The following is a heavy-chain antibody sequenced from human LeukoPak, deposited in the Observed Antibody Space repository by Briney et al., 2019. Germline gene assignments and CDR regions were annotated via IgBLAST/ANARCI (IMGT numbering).Heavy chain of an antibody. J-gene: IGHJ5*02. CDR1: GGSFSGYY. Sequence: SETLSLTCAVYGGSFSGYYWSWIRQPPGKGLEWIGEINHSGSTNYNPSLKSRVTISVDTSKNQFSLKLSSVTAADTAVYYCAGLIRPGWFDPWGQGTLVTVSS. CDR3: AGLIRPGWFDP. D-gene: IGHD1-14*01. CDR2: INHSGST. V-gene: IGHV4-34*01.